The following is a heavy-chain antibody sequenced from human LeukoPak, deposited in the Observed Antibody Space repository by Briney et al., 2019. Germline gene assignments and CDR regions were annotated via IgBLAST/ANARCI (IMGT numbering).Heavy chain of an antibody. D-gene: IGHD3-10*01. CDR2: ISAYNGNT. CDR3: ARDYWYGSGSYYNWFDP. J-gene: IGHJ5*02. CDR1: GYTFTSYG. Sequence: RASVKVSCKASGYTFTSYGISWVRQAPGQGLEWMGWISAYNGNTNYVQKLQGRVTMTTDTSTSTAYMELRSLRSDDTAVYYCARDYWYGSGSYYNWFDPWGQGTLVTVSS. V-gene: IGHV1-18*01.